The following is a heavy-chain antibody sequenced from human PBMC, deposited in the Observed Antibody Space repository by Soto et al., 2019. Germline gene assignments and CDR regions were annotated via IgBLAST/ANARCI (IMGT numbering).Heavy chain of an antibody. J-gene: IGHJ6*03. CDR1: GYTFTGYY. CDR2: INPNSGGT. Sequence: ASVKVSCQASGYTFTGYYMHWGRQAPGQGREWMGWINPNSGGTNYAQKSQGWVTMTRERSISTAYMELSRLRSDDTAVYHCASGIGSGSYDYYHCYMDVWGKGTTVTVSS. D-gene: IGHD3-10*01. V-gene: IGHV1-2*04. CDR3: ASGIGSGSYDYYHCYMDV.